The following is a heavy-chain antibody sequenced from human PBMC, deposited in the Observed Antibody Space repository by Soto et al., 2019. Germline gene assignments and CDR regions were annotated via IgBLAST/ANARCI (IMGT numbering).Heavy chain of an antibody. D-gene: IGHD3-3*01. J-gene: IGHJ3*02. CDR1: GFTFSSYW. CDR2: IKQDGSEK. CDR3: ATDYGALFWAFDI. Sequence: EVQLVESGGGLVQPGGSLRLSCAASGFTFSSYWMSWVRQAPGKGLEWVANIKQDGSEKYYVDSVKGRFTISRDNAKNSLYLQMNSLRAEDTAVYYCATDYGALFWAFDIWGQGTMVTVSS. V-gene: IGHV3-7*01.